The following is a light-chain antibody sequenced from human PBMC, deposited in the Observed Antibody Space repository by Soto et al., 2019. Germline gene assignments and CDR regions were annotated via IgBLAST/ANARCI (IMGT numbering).Light chain of an antibody. V-gene: IGLV2-14*03. J-gene: IGLJ2*01. Sequence: QSALTQPASVSGSPGQSITISCTGTSNDIGGYKHVSWYQQHPGKAPKLMIYDVTARPSGVSNRFSGSKSGNTASLTISGLQPEDEADYYCSSCTGSSTHVTFGGGTKVTVL. CDR3: SSCTGSSTHVT. CDR2: DVT. CDR1: SNDIGGYKH.